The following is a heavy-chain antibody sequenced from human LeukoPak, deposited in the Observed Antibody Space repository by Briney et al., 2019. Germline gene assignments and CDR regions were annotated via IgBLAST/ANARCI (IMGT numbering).Heavy chain of an antibody. CDR3: ARDSSGWYEPDY. V-gene: IGHV3-23*01. CDR1: GFTFSSYA. CDR2: ISGSGGST. D-gene: IGHD6-19*01. J-gene: IGHJ4*02. Sequence: GGSLRLSCAASGFTFSSYAMSWVRQAPGKGLEWVSAISGSGGSTYYADSVKGRFTISRDNSKNTLYLQMNSLRAEDTAVYYCARDSSGWYEPDYWGQGTLVTVSS.